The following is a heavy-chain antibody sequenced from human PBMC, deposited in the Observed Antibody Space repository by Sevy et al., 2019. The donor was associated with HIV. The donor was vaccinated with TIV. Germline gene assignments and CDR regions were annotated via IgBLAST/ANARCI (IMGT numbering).Heavy chain of an antibody. D-gene: IGHD2-21*01. J-gene: IGHJ4*02. V-gene: IGHV3-23*01. Sequence: GGSLRLSCAASGFTFSTYAMSWVRQAPGKGLEWVSAISGSGGSTKYADSVKGRFTISRDNSKNMLYLQMNSLTAEDTAVYYCAKVLVKLGYLEYWGQGTLVTVSS. CDR2: ISGSGGST. CDR3: AKVLVKLGYLEY. CDR1: GFTFSTYA.